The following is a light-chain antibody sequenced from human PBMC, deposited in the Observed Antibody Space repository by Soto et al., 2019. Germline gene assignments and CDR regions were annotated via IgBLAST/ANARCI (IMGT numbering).Light chain of an antibody. CDR3: LQFNSYPWT. CDR1: QSISSW. J-gene: IGKJ1*01. Sequence: DIQMTQSPPTLSASVGDRVTITCRASQSISSWLAWYQQEPGKAPKLLIYDASSLQSGVPSRFSGSGSGTEFTLTITSLQRDDFATYYCLQFNSYPWTFGQGTKVEVK. V-gene: IGKV1-5*01. CDR2: DAS.